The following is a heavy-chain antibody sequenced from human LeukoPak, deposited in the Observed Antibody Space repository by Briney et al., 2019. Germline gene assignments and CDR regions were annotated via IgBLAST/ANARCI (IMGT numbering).Heavy chain of an antibody. Sequence: SETLSLTCAVYGGSFSGYYWSWIRQPPGKGLEWIGEINHSGSTNYNPSLKSRVTISVDTSKNQFSLKLSSVTAADTAVYYCAREEYSSGRGYFDYWGQGTLVTVSS. D-gene: IGHD6-25*01. CDR2: INHSGST. CDR1: GGSFSGYY. J-gene: IGHJ4*02. CDR3: AREEYSSGRGYFDY. V-gene: IGHV4-34*01.